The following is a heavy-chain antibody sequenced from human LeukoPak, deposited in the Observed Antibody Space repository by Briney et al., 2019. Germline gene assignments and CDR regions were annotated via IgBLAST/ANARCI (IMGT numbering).Heavy chain of an antibody. CDR3: ARHLRGTYDFDI. V-gene: IGHV4-39*01. CDR2: MYYSGST. J-gene: IGHJ3*02. CDR1: GGSLSGYY. D-gene: IGHD3-16*01. Sequence: SETLSLTCAVYGGSLSGYYWGWIRQAPGKGLEWIASMYYSGSTYYNPSVKSRVTIFADTSKNQISLKLSSVTAADTAVYYCARHLRGTYDFDIWGQGTMVTVSS.